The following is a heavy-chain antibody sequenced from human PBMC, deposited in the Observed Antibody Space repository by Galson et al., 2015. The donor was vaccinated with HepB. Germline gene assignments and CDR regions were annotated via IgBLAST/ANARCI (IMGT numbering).Heavy chain of an antibody. CDR3: ARHAPILTGYYGGFDY. CDR1: GYTLSNYA. Sequence: VSCKASGYTLSNYAINWVRQAPGQGLEWMGWINTNTGNPAYAQAFTGRFVFSLDTSVSTTYLQISSLKAEDTAVYYCARHAPILTGYYGGFDYWGQGSLVTVSS. J-gene: IGHJ4*02. V-gene: IGHV7-4-1*02. D-gene: IGHD3-9*01. CDR2: INTNTGNP.